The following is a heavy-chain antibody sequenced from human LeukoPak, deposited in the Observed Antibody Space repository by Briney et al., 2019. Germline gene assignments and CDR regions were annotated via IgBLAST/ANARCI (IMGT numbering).Heavy chain of an antibody. CDR1: GFTFSSYA. V-gene: IGHV3-23*01. J-gene: IGHJ4*02. CDR3: AKGRCSNGVCHTFDY. Sequence: PGGSLRLSCAASGFTFSSYAMSWVRQTPGKGLEWVSVSGNSGVSTFYADSVKGRFTISRDNSKNMLYLQMNSLRAEDTAVYYCAKGRCSNGVCHTFDYWGQGTLVTVSS. D-gene: IGHD2-8*01. CDR2: SGNSGVST.